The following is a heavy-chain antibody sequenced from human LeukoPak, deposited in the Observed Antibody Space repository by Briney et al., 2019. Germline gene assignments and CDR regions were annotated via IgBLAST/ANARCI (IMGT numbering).Heavy chain of an antibody. V-gene: IGHV3-21*01. CDR2: ISSSSIYI. D-gene: IGHD3-22*01. CDR1: GFSFSSYT. J-gene: IGHJ3*02. CDR3: ARSGYYSYDGFDI. Sequence: GGSLRLSCAASGFSFSSYTMNWVRQAPGKGLEWVSSISSSSIYINYEDSLKGRLTMSRDNAKNSLFLQMISLRAEDTAVYYCARSGYYSYDGFDIWGQGTMVTVSS.